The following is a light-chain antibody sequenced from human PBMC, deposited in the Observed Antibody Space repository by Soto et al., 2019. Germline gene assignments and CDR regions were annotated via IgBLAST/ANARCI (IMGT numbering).Light chain of an antibody. Sequence: DIQMTQSPSTLSGSVGDRVTITCRASQTIISWLAWYQQKPGPAPTLLIHDASNLETGVPSRFSGSGSGTDFTFTISSLQPEDIATYYCQQYENLPITFGQGTRLEIK. J-gene: IGKJ5*01. CDR1: QTIISW. CDR3: QQYENLPIT. V-gene: IGKV1-33*01. CDR2: DAS.